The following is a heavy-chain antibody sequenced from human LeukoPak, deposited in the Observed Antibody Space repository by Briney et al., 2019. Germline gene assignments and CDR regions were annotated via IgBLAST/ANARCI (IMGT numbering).Heavy chain of an antibody. V-gene: IGHV3-30*19. D-gene: IGHD2-2*01. J-gene: IGHJ4*02. CDR2: ISYDGSNK. CDR3: ARDLNPIYCSSTSCYDYFDS. CDR1: GFTFSDYG. Sequence: RSGGSLRLSCAASGFTFSDYGMHWVRQAPGKGLEWVAVISYDGSNKYYADSVKGRFTISRDNSKNTLYLQMNSLRAEDTAVYYCARDLNPIYCSSTSCYDYFDSWGQGTLVTVSS.